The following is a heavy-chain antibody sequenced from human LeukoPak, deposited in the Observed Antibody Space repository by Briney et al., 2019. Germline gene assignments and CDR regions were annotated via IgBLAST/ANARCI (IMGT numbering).Heavy chain of an antibody. V-gene: IGHV3-53*01. CDR1: GFTVNSNS. J-gene: IGHJ4*02. CDR3: ARSTRYDIWN. CDR2: IYSGGST. D-gene: IGHD3-3*01. Sequence: PGGSLRLSCAASGFTVNSNSMSWVRQAPGKGLEWVSVIYSGGSTYYADSVKGRFTISRNNTKKTLYLQMNSLRAEDTAEYYGARSTRYDIWNWGQGTLVTVSS.